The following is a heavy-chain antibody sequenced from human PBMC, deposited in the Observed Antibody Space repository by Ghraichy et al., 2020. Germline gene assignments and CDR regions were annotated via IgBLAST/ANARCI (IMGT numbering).Heavy chain of an antibody. J-gene: IGHJ5*02. V-gene: IGHV4-4*07. D-gene: IGHD6-13*01. CDR3: SGDATAATYNWFDP. Sequence: SETLSLTCTVSGGSISSYYWSWIRQPAGKGLEWIGRIYTSGSTNYNPPLTSRVTMSVDTSKNQFSLKLSSVTAAATAVSYCSGDATAATYNWFDPWGQGTLVTVSS. CDR2: IYTSGST. CDR1: GGSISSYY.